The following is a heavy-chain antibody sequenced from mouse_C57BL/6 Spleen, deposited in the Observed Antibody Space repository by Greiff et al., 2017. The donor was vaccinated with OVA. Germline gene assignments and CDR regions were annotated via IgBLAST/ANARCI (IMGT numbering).Heavy chain of an antibody. Sequence: QVQLQQSGPELVKPGASVKISCKASGYAFSSSWMNWVKQRPGTGLEWIGRIYPGDGDTNYNGKFKGKATLTADKSSSTAYMQLSSLTSEDSAVYFCAPYYGSSFYYWGQGTTLTVSS. CDR1: GYAFSSSW. V-gene: IGHV1-82*01. D-gene: IGHD1-1*01. J-gene: IGHJ2*01. CDR3: APYYGSSFYY. CDR2: IYPGDGDT.